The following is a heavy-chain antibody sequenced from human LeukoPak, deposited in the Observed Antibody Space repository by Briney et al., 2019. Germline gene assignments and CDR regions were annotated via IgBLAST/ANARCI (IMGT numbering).Heavy chain of an antibody. CDR2: IYSGGST. J-gene: IGHJ4*02. Sequence: GGSLRLSCAASGFTVSSNYMSWVRQAPGKGLEWVSVIYSGGSTYYADSVKGRFTISRDNSKNTLYLQMNSLRAEDTAFYYCARGQYGDYVRVDYWGQGTLVTVSS. D-gene: IGHD4-17*01. V-gene: IGHV3-66*01. CDR1: GFTVSSNY. CDR3: ARGQYGDYVRVDY.